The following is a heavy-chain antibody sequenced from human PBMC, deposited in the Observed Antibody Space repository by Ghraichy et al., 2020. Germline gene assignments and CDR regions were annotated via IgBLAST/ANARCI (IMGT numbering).Heavy chain of an antibody. Sequence: GGSLRLSCAASGFTFSSYAMSWVRQAPGKGLEWVSSISGSGGCTYYADSVKGRFTISRDNSKNTLYLQMNSLRAEDTAVYYCAKPPYGSGSYSPNFDYWGHGNLVTVSS. CDR2: ISGSGGCT. J-gene: IGHJ4*01. D-gene: IGHD3-10*01. CDR1: GFTFSSYA. CDR3: AKPPYGSGSYSPNFDY. V-gene: IGHV3-23*01.